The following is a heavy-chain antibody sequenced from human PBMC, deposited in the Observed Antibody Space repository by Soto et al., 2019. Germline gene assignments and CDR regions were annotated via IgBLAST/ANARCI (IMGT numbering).Heavy chain of an antibody. CDR3: ESRAMAVTWFDP. J-gene: IGHJ5*02. CDR2: IIPILDTT. D-gene: IGHD6-19*01. V-gene: IGHV1-69*13. Sequence: GASVKVSCKVSGGTDGTYSITWVRQAPGQGLEWMGGIIPILDTTNYAQRFQGRVTITADESTGTVYLELSSLKFEDTAVYHCESRAMAVTWFDPWGQGTLVTVSS. CDR1: GGTDGTYS.